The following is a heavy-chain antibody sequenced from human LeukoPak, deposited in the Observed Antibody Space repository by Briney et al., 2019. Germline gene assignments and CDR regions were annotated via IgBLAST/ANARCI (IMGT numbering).Heavy chain of an antibody. J-gene: IGHJ4*02. CDR3: ARDIQEMADY. CDR2: IRNKANSYTT. V-gene: IGHV3-72*01. CDR1: GFTVSSNY. D-gene: IGHD5-24*01. Sequence: GGSLRLSCAASGFTVSSNYMSWVRQAPGKGLEWVGRIRNKANSYTTEYAASVKGRFTISRDDSKNSLYLQMNSLKTEDTAVYYCARDIQEMADYWGQGTLVTVSS.